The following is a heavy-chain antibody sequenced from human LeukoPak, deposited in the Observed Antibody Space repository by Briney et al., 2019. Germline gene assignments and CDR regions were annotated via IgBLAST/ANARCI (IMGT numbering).Heavy chain of an antibody. J-gene: IGHJ3*01. D-gene: IGHD5-12*01. V-gene: IGHV5-51*01. CDR3: ARSDSAYTDVFDV. CDR1: GYSFNTYW. CDR2: IYPGDSDI. Sequence: GESLKTSCKGSGYSFNTYWIGWVRQMPGRGLEWMGIIYPGDSDIRYGPSFQGQVTISADKSISIAYLQWSSLRASDTATYYCARSDSAYTDVFDVWGQGTTVTVSA.